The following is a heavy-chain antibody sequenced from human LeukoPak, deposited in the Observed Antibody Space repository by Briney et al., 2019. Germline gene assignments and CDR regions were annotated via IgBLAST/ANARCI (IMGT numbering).Heavy chain of an antibody. CDR3: AKDPTYSGYGGLDV. D-gene: IGHD5-12*01. CDR2: ISYDGSNK. V-gene: IGHV3-30-3*01. CDR1: GFTFSSYA. J-gene: IGHJ6*04. Sequence: GGSLRLSCAASGFTFSSYAMHWVRQAPGKGLEWVAVISYDGSNKYYADSVKGRFTISRDNSKNTLYLQMNSLRAEDTAVYYCAKDPTYSGYGGLDVWGKGTTVTVSS.